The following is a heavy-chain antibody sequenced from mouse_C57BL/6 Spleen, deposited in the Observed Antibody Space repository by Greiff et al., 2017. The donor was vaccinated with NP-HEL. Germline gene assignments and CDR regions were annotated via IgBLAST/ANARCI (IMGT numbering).Heavy chain of an antibody. CDR2: IDPSDSYT. CDR3: ARPGSSRYFDV. V-gene: IGHV1-50*01. Sequence: QVQLQQPGAELVKPGASVKLSCKASGYTFTSYWMQWVKQRPGQGLEWIGEIDPSDSYTNYNQKFKGKATLTVDTSSSTAYMQLSSLTSEDSAVYYCARPGSSRYFDVWGTGTTVTGSS. CDR1: GYTFTSYW. J-gene: IGHJ1*03. D-gene: IGHD1-1*01.